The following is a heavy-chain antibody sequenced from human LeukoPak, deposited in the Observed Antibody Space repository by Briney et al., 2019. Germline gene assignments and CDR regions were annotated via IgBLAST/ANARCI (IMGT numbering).Heavy chain of an antibody. J-gene: IGHJ4*02. CDR3: ARSSYDFWSGYYPFRAQYYFDY. CDR2: IYYSGST. D-gene: IGHD3-3*01. CDR1: GGSISSGGYY. Sequence: SETLSLTCTVSGGSISSGGYYWSWIRQHPGKGLEWIGYIYYSGSTNYNPSLKSRVTISVDTSKNQFSLKLSSVTAADTAVYYCARSSYDFWSGYYPFRAQYYFDYWGQGTLVTVSS. V-gene: IGHV4-31*03.